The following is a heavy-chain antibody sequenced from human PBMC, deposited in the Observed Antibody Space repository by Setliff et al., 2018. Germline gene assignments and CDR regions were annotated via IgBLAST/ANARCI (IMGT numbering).Heavy chain of an antibody. V-gene: IGHV1-69*05. D-gene: IGHD2-21*02. CDR3: ARESVVVVTTTNYYYYIDV. J-gene: IGHJ6*03. CDR2: IIPIFGTA. CDR1: GYSFINYG. Sequence: SVKVSCKASGYSFINYGITWVRQAPGQGLEWMGGIIPIFGTANYAQKFQGRVTITTDESTSTAYMELSSLRSEDTAVYFCARESVVVVTTTNYYYYIDVWGEGTTVTVSS.